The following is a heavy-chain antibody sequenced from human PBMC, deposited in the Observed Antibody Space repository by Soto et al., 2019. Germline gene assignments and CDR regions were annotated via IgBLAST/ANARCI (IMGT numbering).Heavy chain of an antibody. Sequence: GGFLRLSCVVSGFTFNSCWMHWVRQAPGKGLVWVSRINSDGSTTDYADSVKGRFSISRNNAKNTLYLQMNSLRAEDTAVYYCARDRFDYYDTSGYWRFDPWGQGTLVTVSS. V-gene: IGHV3-74*01. CDR2: INSDGSTT. D-gene: IGHD3-22*01. J-gene: IGHJ5*02. CDR3: ARDRFDYYDTSGYWRFDP. CDR1: GFTFNSCW.